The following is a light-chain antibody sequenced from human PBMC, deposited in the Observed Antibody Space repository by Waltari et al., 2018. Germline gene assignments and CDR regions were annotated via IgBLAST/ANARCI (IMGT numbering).Light chain of an antibody. CDR3: SSYAGRNNLV. J-gene: IGLJ2*01. V-gene: IGLV2-8*01. CDR1: SSDVGSYTY. Sequence: QSALTQPPSASGSPGQSVTISCTGTSSDVGSYTYVSWYQQHPGKAPKLMIYEVSKRPSGVPDRFSGSKSGNAGSLTVSGLQAEDETDYYCSSYAGRNNLVFGGGNKLTVL. CDR2: EVS.